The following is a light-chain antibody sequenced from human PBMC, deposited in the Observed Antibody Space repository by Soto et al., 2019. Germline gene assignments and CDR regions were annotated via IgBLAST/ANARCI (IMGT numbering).Light chain of an antibody. CDR2: DAS. V-gene: IGKV3-11*01. CDR1: QSVSTY. CDR3: HQRSDWPST. J-gene: IGKJ4*01. Sequence: DIVLTQSPATLSLSPGDRATLSGRASQSVSTYLAWYQQKPGQAPRLLIYDASTRAAGIPARFSGSGSGTDFSLTITSLEPEDFAVYYCHQRSDWPSTFGGGTKVEIK.